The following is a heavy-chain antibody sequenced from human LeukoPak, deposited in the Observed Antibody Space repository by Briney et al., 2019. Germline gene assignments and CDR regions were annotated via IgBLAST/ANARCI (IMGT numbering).Heavy chain of an antibody. CDR1: GGSFSGYY. D-gene: IGHD1-26*01. J-gene: IGHJ4*02. CDR2: INHSGST. CDR3: ASSGAGSRPSPPNDY. V-gene: IGHV4-34*01. Sequence: PSETLSLTCAVYGGSFSGYYWSWIRQPPGKGLEWIGEINHSGSTNYNPSLKSRVTISVDTSKNQFSLKLSSVAAADTAVYYCASSGAGSRPSPPNDYWGQGTLVTVSS.